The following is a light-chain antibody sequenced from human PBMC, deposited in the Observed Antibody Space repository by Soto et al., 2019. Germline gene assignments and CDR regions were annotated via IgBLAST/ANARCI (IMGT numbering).Light chain of an antibody. CDR2: LDSDGSH. CDR1: RGHSSYA. V-gene: IGLV4-69*01. Sequence: QPVLTQSPSASASLGASVKLTCTLSRGHSSYAIAWHQQQPEKGPRYLMKLDSDGSHTKGDAIPDRFSGSSSGAERYLTISSLQSEDEADYYCQTWGTGIHVVFGGGTKVTVL. CDR3: QTWGTGIHVV. J-gene: IGLJ2*01.